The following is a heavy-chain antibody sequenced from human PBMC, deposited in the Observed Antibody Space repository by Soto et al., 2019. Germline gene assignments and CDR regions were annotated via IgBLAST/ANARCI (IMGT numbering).Heavy chain of an antibody. CDR1: GFTFSSYG. CDR2: ISGSGGTT. Sequence: PGGSLRLSCAASGFTFSSYGMSWVRQAPGKGLEWVSDISGSGGTTYYADSVKGRFTISRDTANNSLSLQMNSLRAEPTAVYCFARAPPPVGRGPGDYYSNGMDVLGQGTPLTVS. CDR3: ARAPPPVGRGPGDYYSNGMDV. D-gene: IGHD1-26*01. J-gene: IGHJ6*02. V-gene: IGHV3-23*01.